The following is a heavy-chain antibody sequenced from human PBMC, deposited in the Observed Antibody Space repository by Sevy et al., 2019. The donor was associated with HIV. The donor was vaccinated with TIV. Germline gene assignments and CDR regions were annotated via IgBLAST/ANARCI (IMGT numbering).Heavy chain of an antibody. CDR1: GYTFTSYG. J-gene: IGHJ5*02. CDR3: ARAKTGMGLIDWFDP. Sequence: ASVKVSCKASGYTFTSYGISWVRQAPGQGLEWMGWISAYNGNTNYAQKLQGRVTMTTDTSTITAYMELRSLRSDDTAVYYCARAKTGMGLIDWFDPWGQGTLVTVSS. CDR2: ISAYNGNT. V-gene: IGHV1-18*01. D-gene: IGHD3-16*01.